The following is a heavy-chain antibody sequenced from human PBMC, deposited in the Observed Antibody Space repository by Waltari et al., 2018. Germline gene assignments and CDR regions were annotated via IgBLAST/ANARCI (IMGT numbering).Heavy chain of an antibody. V-gene: IGHV4-34*01. J-gene: IGHJ6*02. CDR1: GGSFSGHY. CDR2: INHSGST. D-gene: IGHD6-19*01. CDR3: ARAEQWLVHGMDV. Sequence: QVQLQQWGAGLLKPSETLSLTCAVYGGSFSGHYWSWIRQPPGKGLEWIGEINHSGSTNYNPSLKSRVTISVDTSKNQFSLKLSSVTAADTAVYYCARAEQWLVHGMDVWGQGTTVTVSS.